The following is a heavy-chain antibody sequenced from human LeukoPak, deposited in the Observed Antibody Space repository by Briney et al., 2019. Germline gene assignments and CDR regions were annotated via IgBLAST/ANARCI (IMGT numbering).Heavy chain of an antibody. Sequence: GGSLRLSCTASGFTFSSYAMSWVRQAPGKGLEWVSSITGSGGNTYYADSVKGRFTISRDNSKNTLYLQMTGLRPEDTAVYYCARVSRYHPNWGQGTLVTVSS. D-gene: IGHD3-16*02. J-gene: IGHJ4*02. V-gene: IGHV3-23*01. CDR3: ARVSRYHPN. CDR1: GFTFSSYA. CDR2: ITGSGGNT.